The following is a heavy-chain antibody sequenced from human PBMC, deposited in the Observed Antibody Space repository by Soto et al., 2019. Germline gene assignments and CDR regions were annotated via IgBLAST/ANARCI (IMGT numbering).Heavy chain of an antibody. V-gene: IGHV3-74*01. Sequence: EVQLVESGGGLVQPGGSLRLSCAASAFTFSSKWMHWVRQAPGKGLVWVSRINSDGSSTSYADSVKGRFTISRDNAKSALFLQMNRMRAEDTAVYYCASAHDSSSWYTYYYGMEVWGQGTTVTVSS. CDR1: AFTFSSKW. J-gene: IGHJ6*02. CDR3: ASAHDSSSWYTYYYGMEV. CDR2: INSDGSST. D-gene: IGHD6-13*01.